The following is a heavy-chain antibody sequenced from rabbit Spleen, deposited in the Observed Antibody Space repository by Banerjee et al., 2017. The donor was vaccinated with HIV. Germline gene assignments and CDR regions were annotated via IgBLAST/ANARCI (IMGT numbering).Heavy chain of an antibody. CDR1: GVSFSGDSY. J-gene: IGHJ4*01. CDR2: IDTGSSGFT. D-gene: IGHD8-1*01. Sequence: QSLEESGGDLVKPGASLTLTCIASGVSFSGDSYMCWVRQAPGKGLEWIACIDTGSSGFTYFASWAKGRFTISKTSSTTVTLQMTSLTAADTATYFCARTAGYAHSGYGYFVLWGQGTLVTVS. CDR3: ARTAGYAHSGYGYFVL. V-gene: IGHV1S40*01.